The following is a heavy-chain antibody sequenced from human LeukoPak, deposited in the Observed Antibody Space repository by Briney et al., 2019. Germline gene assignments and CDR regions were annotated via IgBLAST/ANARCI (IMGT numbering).Heavy chain of an antibody. Sequence: SETLSLTCTVSGGSISNYFWTWIRQPPGKELDWIGYTHSSGNTNYNPSLKSRVTMSVDTSKNQFSLKLTSVTAADTAIYYCARFEKFYDSSVHYLDYWGQGTLVTVSS. D-gene: IGHD3-22*01. CDR2: THSSGNT. J-gene: IGHJ4*02. CDR1: GGSISNYF. CDR3: ARFEKFYDSSVHYLDY. V-gene: IGHV4-59*01.